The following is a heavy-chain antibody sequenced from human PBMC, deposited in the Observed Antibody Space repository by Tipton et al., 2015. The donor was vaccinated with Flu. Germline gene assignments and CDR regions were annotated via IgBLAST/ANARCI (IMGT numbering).Heavy chain of an antibody. J-gene: IGHJ3*02. CDR1: GGSFSGYY. CDR2: INHSGST. V-gene: IGHV4-34*01. CDR3: ATHRVGVCSHAFDI. D-gene: IGHD2-21*02. Sequence: LRLSCAVYGGSFSGYYWRWIRQPPGKGLEWIGEINHSGSTNYNPSLKSRVTISGDTSKNQFSLKLSSVTAADTAVYYCATHRVGVCSHAFDIWGQGTMVTVSS.